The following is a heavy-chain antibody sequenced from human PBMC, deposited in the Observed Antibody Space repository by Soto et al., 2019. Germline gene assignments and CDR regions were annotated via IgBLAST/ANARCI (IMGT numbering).Heavy chain of an antibody. Sequence: PGGSLRLSCAASGFTFSIYVMTWVRQAPGKGLEWVPGLTSSGAYTYYAGSVTGRFTISRDNSKSPVYLQMNSLRVEDTVVYYCAKCGPTWASDYWGQGTLVTVSS. CDR2: LTSSGAYT. CDR1: GFTFSIYV. CDR3: AKCGPTWASDY. V-gene: IGHV3-23*01. D-gene: IGHD1-26*01. J-gene: IGHJ4*02.